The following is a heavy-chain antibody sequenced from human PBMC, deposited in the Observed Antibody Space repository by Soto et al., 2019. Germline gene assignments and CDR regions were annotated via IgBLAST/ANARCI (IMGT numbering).Heavy chain of an antibody. J-gene: IGHJ4*02. CDR1: GFSLSTSGVG. CDR2: IYWDDDK. CDR3: AHLTAMANFAY. D-gene: IGHD5-18*01. V-gene: IGHV2-5*02. Sequence: QITLKESGPTLVKPTQTLTLTCSFSGFSLSTSGVGVGWIRQPPGKALEWLALIYWDDDKRYSPSVKSRLTITKYTSQNHVVLTITNIDPVDTATYYCAHLTAMANFAYWGQVTLVTVSS.